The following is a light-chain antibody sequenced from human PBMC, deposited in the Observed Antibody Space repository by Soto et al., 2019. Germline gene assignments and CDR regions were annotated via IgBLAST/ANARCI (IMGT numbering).Light chain of an antibody. CDR3: CSYAGSITYV. V-gene: IGLV2-23*02. J-gene: IGLJ1*01. CDR1: SSDVGSDNL. CDR2: EVS. Sequence: QSALTQPASVSGSPGQSITISCTGTSSDVGSDNLVSWYQQHPGKAPKFIIYEVSQRPAGVSYRFSGSKSGNTAYLTISGLQDEDEADYYCCSYAGSITYVFGTGTKLTVL.